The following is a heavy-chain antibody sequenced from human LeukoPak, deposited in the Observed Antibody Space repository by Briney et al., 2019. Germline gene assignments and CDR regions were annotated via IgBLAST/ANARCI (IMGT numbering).Heavy chain of an antibody. CDR2: IQDDGRNQ. Sequence: PGGSLRLSCAASGFTFSSYRMHWVRQAPGKGLEWVAFIQDDGRNQYYADSVRGRFTFSRDNSKNTLYLQMNSLRAEDTAVYYCARGDSSGWTFDYWGQGTLVTVSS. CDR3: ARGDSSGWTFDY. CDR1: GFTFSSYR. D-gene: IGHD6-19*01. J-gene: IGHJ4*02. V-gene: IGHV3-30*02.